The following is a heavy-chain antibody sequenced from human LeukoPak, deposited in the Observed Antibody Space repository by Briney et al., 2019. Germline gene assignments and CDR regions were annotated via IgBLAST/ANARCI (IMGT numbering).Heavy chain of an antibody. V-gene: IGHV3-21*01. D-gene: IGHD2-8*02. CDR3: ARDSPYGTAGY. CDR1: GFTFKNYN. J-gene: IGHJ4*02. CDR2: ISSSSSYI. Sequence: GVSLRLSCAASGFTFKNYNMNWVRQAPGKGLEWVSSISSSSSYIYYADPVKGRFTIYRDNTKNSLYLQMNSLRAEDTAVYYCARDSPYGTAGYWGQGTLVSVSS.